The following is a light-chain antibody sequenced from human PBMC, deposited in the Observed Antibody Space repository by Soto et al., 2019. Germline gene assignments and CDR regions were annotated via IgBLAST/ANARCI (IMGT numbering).Light chain of an antibody. CDR3: QQYNNWPPRYT. CDR2: GAS. CDR1: QSVSSN. J-gene: IGKJ2*01. Sequence: EIVMTQSPATLSVSPGERATLSCRASQSVSSNLAWYQQKPGQAPRLLIYGASTRATGIPARFSGSGSGTEFTLTISSLQSEDCAVYYCQQYNNWPPRYTFGQGTKLEIK. V-gene: IGKV3-15*01.